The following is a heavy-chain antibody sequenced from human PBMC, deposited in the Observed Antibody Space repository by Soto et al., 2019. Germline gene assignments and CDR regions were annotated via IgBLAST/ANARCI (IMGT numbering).Heavy chain of an antibody. V-gene: IGHV1-8*01. D-gene: IGHD3-16*02. CDR3: ARSGIMITFGGVIVRNYYYGMDV. CDR1: GYTFTSYD. J-gene: IGHJ6*02. CDR2: MNPNSGNT. Sequence: GASVKVSCKASGYTFTSYDINWVRQATGQGLEWMGWMNPNSGNTGYAQKFQGRVTMTRNTSISTAYMELSSLRSEDTAVYYCARSGIMITFGGVIVRNYYYGMDVWGQGTTVTV.